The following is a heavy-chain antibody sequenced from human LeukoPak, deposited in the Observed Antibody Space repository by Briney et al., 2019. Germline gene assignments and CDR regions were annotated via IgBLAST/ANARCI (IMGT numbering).Heavy chain of an antibody. V-gene: IGHV4-34*01. CDR2: INHSGST. CDR3: ARDGDYVSFFDY. D-gene: IGHD4-17*01. J-gene: IGHJ4*02. CDR1: GGSIGSYY. Sequence: PSETLSLTCTVSGGSIGSYYWSWIRQPPGKGLEWIGEINHSGSTNYNPSLKSRVTISVDTSKNQFSLKLSSVTAADTAVYYCARDGDYVSFFDYWGQGTLVTVSS.